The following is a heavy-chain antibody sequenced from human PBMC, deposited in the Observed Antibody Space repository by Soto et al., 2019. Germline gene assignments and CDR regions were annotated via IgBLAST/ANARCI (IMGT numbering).Heavy chain of an antibody. J-gene: IGHJ3*02. Sequence: GGSLRLSCAASGFAFDDYAMHWVRQAPGKGLEWVSGISFDSGSIGYADSVRGRFTISRDDARNSLYLHMNSLRAEDTALYYCVKDIEENQLLYDGFDIWGQGTMVTVSS. CDR1: GFAFDDYA. V-gene: IGHV3-9*01. CDR3: VKDIEENQLLYDGFDI. D-gene: IGHD2-2*01. CDR2: ISFDSGSI.